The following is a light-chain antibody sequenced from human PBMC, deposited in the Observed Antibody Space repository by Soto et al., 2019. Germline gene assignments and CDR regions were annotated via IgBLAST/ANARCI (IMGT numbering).Light chain of an antibody. V-gene: IGKV1-8*01. CDR1: QGISSY. CDR3: QQYYRYPPWT. CDR2: AAS. Sequence: AIRMTQSPSSFSASTGDRVTITCRASQGISSYLAWYQQKPEKAPKLLIYAASTLQSGVPSRFSGSGSGTDFILTISCLQSEDFATYYCQQYYRYPPWTFGQGTKVEIK. J-gene: IGKJ1*01.